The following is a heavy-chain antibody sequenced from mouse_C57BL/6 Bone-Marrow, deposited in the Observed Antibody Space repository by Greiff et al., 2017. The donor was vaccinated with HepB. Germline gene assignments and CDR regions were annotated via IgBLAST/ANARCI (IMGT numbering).Heavy chain of an antibody. D-gene: IGHD1-1*01. Sequence: EVQLQQSGPELVKPGASVKISCKASGYTFTDYYMNWVKQSHGKSLEWIGDINPNNGGTSYNQKFKGKATLTVDKSSSTAYMELRSLTSEDSAVYYCARGDGVTTVVGSYWGQGTTLTVSS. CDR3: ARGDGVTTVVGSY. CDR2: INPNNGGT. CDR1: GYTFTDYY. J-gene: IGHJ2*01. V-gene: IGHV1-26*01.